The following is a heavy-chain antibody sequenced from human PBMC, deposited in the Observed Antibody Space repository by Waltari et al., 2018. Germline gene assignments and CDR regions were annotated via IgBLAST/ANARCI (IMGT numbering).Heavy chain of an antibody. V-gene: IGHV3-23*01. Sequence: EVQFLESGGDLVQPGGSLLLSCAASGFSIGSSAMSWVRQAPGKGPEWVASITRQATTYYAGSVRGRFAISRDESDNKLYLQMSGLRAEDTAMYYCAKDHASSGWPTFDSWGQGTQVTVSS. CDR2: ITRQATT. CDR3: AKDHASSGWPTFDS. J-gene: IGHJ4*02. D-gene: IGHD6-19*01. CDR1: GFSIGSSA.